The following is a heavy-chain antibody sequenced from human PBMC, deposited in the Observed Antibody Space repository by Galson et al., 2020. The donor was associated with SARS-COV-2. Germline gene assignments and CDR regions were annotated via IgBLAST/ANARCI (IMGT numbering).Heavy chain of an antibody. CDR3: ARASGSYFLGYFDS. Sequence: TFRSDAMHWVRQAPGRGLECVAGMSATGATTYHADSVKGRFSISRDNSKNTLYLQMNSLRVDDTAIYFCARASGSYFLGYFDSWGQGTLVSVSS. CDR1: TFRSDA. CDR2: MSATGATT. D-gene: IGHD3-10*01. V-gene: IGHV3-23*01. J-gene: IGHJ4*02.